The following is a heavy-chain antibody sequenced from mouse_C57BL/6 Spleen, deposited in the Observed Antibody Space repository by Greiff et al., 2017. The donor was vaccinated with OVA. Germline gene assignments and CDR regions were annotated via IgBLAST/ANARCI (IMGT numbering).Heavy chain of an antibody. CDR2: INPSNGGT. Sequence: QVQLQQPGTELVKPGASVKLSFTSYWMHWVKQRPGQGLEWIGNINPSNGGTNYNEKFKSKATLTVDKSSSTAYMQLSSLTSEDSAVYYCARWDDYGRNYFDDWGQGTTLTVSS. J-gene: IGHJ2*01. CDR1: TSYW. CDR3: ARWDDYGRNYFDD. D-gene: IGHD2-4*01. V-gene: IGHV1-53*01.